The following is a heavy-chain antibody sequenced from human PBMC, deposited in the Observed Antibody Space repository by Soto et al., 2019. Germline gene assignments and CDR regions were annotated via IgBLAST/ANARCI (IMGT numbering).Heavy chain of an antibody. CDR2: ISSSSSYT. J-gene: IGHJ4*02. V-gene: IGHV3-11*06. Sequence: SLRLSCAASGFTFSDYSMSWIRQAPGKGMEWVAYISSSSSYTNYADSVKGRFTISRDKAKNSLYLQMNSLRAEDTAVYYCARDPRNCSGGSCYSDRLFDYWGQGTLVTVSS. CDR1: GFTFSDYS. D-gene: IGHD2-15*01. CDR3: ARDPRNCSGGSCYSDRLFDY.